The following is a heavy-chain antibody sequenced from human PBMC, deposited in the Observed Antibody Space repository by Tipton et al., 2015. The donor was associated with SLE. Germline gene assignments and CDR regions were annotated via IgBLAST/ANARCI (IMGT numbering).Heavy chain of an antibody. V-gene: IGHV4-59*01. J-gene: IGHJ4*02. CDR1: GVSISNYY. Sequence: TLSLTCYVTGVSISNYYWTWIRQSPGKGLEWIGNVYKNYNPSLESRVTISVDTSRNLFSLKLTSVTAADTAVYYCASGGYCTRTNCYAPLFDWWGRGTLVTVSS. CDR2: VYKN. CDR3: ASGGYCTRTNCYAPLFDW. D-gene: IGHD2-2*01.